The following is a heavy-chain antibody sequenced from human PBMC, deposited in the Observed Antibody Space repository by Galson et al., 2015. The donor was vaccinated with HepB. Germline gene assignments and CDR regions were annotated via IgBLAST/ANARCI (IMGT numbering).Heavy chain of an antibody. J-gene: IGHJ4*02. CDR2: ISYDGSNT. D-gene: IGHD3-3*01. CDR3: AKKPVFLEWLRGDYFDY. Sequence: SLRLSCAASGFTASSYAMHWVRQAPGKGLEWVAVISYDGSNTNYADSVKGRFTISRDNSKNTLDLQMNNLRPEDTAVYYCAKKPVFLEWLRGDYFDYWGQGTLVTVTS. CDR1: GFTASSYA. V-gene: IGHV3-30*18.